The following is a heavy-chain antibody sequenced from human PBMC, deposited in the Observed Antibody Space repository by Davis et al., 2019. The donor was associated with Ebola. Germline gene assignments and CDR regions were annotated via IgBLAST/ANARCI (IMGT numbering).Heavy chain of an antibody. D-gene: IGHD3-10*01. Sequence: MPSETLSLTCTVSGGSISSSSYYWGWIRQPPGKGLEWIGSIYYSGSTYYNPSLKSRVTISVDTSKNQFSLKLSSVTAADTAVYYCARGRVWFGELLFPIDFDYWGQGTLVTVSS. V-gene: IGHV4-39*07. CDR1: GGSISSSSYY. J-gene: IGHJ4*02. CDR2: IYYSGST. CDR3: ARGRVWFGELLFPIDFDY.